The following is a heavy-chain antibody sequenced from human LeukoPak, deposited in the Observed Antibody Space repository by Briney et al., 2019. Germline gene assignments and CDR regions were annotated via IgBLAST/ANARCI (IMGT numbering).Heavy chain of an antibody. J-gene: IGHJ3*02. V-gene: IGHV1-2*02. CDR3: AGKSRLGAFDI. D-gene: IGHD3-16*01. CDR2: MNPNSGGT. CDR1: GYTFTGYY. Sequence: ASVKVSCKASGYTFTGYYMHWVRQAPGQGLEWMGWMNPNSGGTNYAQKFQGRVTMTRDMSTSTVYMELSSLRSEDTAVYYCAGKSRLGAFDIWGQGTMVTVSS.